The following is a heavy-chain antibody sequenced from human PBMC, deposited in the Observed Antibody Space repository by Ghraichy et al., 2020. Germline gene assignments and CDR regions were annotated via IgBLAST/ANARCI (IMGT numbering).Heavy chain of an antibody. V-gene: IGHV4-59*01. CDR2: IHYRGNT. CDR3: ARAYFDSSGYYSGGEVELEY. Sequence: SETLSLTCTVSGDSIISSYWGWIRQSPGKRLEWIGYIHYRGNTYYNPSLRSRVTMSVDMSKNQFFLELSSVIAADTAVYYCARAYFDSSGYYSGGEVELEYCGQGTLVTVSS. D-gene: IGHD3-22*01. J-gene: IGHJ4*02. CDR1: GDSIISSY.